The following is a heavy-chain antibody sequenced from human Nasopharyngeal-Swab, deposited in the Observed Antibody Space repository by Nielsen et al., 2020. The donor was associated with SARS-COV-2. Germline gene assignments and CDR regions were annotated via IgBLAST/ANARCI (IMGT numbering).Heavy chain of an antibody. CDR1: DGSISSYY. J-gene: IGHJ4*02. Sequence: SETLSLTCTVSDGSISSYYWSWIRQPPGKGLEWIGYIYYSGSTNYNPSLKSRVTISVDTSKNQFSLKLSSVTAADTAVYYCARAREIGNQWLVPFDYWGQGTLVTVSS. CDR2: IYYSGST. V-gene: IGHV4-59*01. CDR3: ARAREIGNQWLVPFDY. D-gene: IGHD6-19*01.